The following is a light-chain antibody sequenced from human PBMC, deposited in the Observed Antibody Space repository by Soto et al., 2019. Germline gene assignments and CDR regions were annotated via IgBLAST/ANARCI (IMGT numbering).Light chain of an antibody. Sequence: QSVLTQPASVSGFPGQSITISCTGASVDVDAAHYVAWYQQHPNKAPKVLIYEGNNRPSGVSDRFSGSKSGNTASLTISGLQAEDEADYYCSSHTPNITLFGGGTKLTVL. J-gene: IGLJ2*01. V-gene: IGLV2-14*03. CDR3: SSHTPNITL. CDR2: EGN. CDR1: SVDVDAAHY.